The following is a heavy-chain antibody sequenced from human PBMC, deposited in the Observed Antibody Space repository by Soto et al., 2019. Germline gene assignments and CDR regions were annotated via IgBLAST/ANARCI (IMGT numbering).Heavy chain of an antibody. CDR2: TSAYNGNT. J-gene: IGHJ4*02. D-gene: IGHD3-10*01. CDR1: GYTFTSYG. Sequence: QVQLVQSGAEVKKPGASVKVSCKASGYTFTSYGISWVRQAPGQGVEWMGWTSAYNGNTNYAQKLQGRVTMTTDTITSTAQMRLRSLRSYDTAVYSCASVAVRGVIPWDWVQGTLVTVSS. V-gene: IGHV1-18*01. CDR3: ASVAVRGVIPWD.